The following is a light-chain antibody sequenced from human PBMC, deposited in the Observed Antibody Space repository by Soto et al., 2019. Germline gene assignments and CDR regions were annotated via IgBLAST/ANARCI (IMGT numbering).Light chain of an antibody. J-gene: IGKJ2*01. V-gene: IGKV3-20*01. Sequence: EIVLTQSPGTLSLSPGERATLSCRASQGVRNNYLAWYQQKPGQAPRLLIYGASSRATGIPDRFSGSGSGTDFTLTISRLEPEDFAVYYCQQYGSSPMYTFGQGTKVDIK. CDR3: QQYGSSPMYT. CDR1: QGVRNNY. CDR2: GAS.